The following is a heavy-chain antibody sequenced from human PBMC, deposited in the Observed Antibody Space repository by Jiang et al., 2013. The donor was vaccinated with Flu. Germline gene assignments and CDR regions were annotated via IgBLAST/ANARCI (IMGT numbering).Heavy chain of an antibody. CDR3: ARSMGALSLGYYYYYMDV. CDR1: GFSLNAHEMG. CDR2: IDWDDNV. V-gene: IGHV2-70*01. D-gene: IGHD3-16*01. J-gene: IGHJ6*03. Sequence: KPTQTLTLTCTFSGFSLNAHEMGVTWIRQPPGKALEWLALIDWDDNVYYFTSLKTRLTISKDTSRNLVVLTMTHMDPLDTATYYCARSMGALSLGYYYYYMDVWGEGTTVTVSS.